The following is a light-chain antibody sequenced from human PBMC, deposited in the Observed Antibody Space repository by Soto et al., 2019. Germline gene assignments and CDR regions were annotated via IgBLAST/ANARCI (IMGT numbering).Light chain of an antibody. CDR2: GAS. CDR1: QSVSSSY. V-gene: IGKV3D-7*01. Sequence: PGERVTLSCRASQSVSSSYLTWYQQKPGQAPRLLIYGASTRATSIPSRFSGSGSGTDFTLTISSLQPEDFAVYYCQQDYTRFTVGPGTQVDIK. CDR3: QQDYTRFT. J-gene: IGKJ3*01.